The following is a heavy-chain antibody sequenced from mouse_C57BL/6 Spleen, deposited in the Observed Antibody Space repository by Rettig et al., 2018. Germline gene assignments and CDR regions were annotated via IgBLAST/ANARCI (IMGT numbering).Heavy chain of an antibody. CDR1: GYAFSSSW. J-gene: IGHJ4*01. V-gene: IGHV1-82*01. CDR2: IYPGDGDT. Sequence: QQSGPELVKPGASVKISCKASGYAFSSSWMNWVKQRPGKGLEWIGLIYPGDGDTNYNGKFKGKATLTADKSSSTAYMQLSSLTSEDSAVYFCARRDTTKAMDYWGQGTSVTVSS. D-gene: IGHD1-1*01. CDR3: ARRDTTKAMDY.